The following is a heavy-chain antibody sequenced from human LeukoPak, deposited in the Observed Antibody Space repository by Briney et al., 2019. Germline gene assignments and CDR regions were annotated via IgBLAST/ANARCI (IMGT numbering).Heavy chain of an antibody. J-gene: IGHJ4*02. CDR2: IKKDGSEK. CDR1: GFTFSSYW. Sequence: PGGPLRLSCAASGFTFSSYWMSWVRQAPGKGLEWVANIKKDGSEKYFVDSARGRFTISRDNAKNSLYPQMNSLRAEDTAVYYCAGGLEVDYGDYGWTDYWGQGTLVTVSS. V-gene: IGHV3-7*01. CDR3: AGGLEVDYGDYGWTDY. D-gene: IGHD4-17*01.